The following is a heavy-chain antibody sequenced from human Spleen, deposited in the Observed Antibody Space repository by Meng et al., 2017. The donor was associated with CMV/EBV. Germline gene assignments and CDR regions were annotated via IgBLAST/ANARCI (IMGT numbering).Heavy chain of an antibody. CDR3: ARDIDGANGAFDI. D-gene: IGHD4/OR15-4a*01. V-gene: IGHV4-39*07. CDR2: IYYRGST. CDR1: GGSISSSSYY. Sequence: SQTLSLTCGVSGGSISSSSYYWGWIRQPPGKGLEWIGTIYYRGSTYYNPSLTSRVTISIDTSKNQFSLKLSSLTAADTAVYYCARDIDGANGAFDIWGQGTMVTVSS. J-gene: IGHJ3*02.